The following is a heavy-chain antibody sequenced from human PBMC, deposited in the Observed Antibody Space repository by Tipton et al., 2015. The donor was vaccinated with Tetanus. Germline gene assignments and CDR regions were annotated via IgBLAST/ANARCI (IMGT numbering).Heavy chain of an antibody. CDR1: GASISSSRRFD. D-gene: IGHD2/OR15-2a*01. V-gene: IGHV4-30-4*08. J-gene: IGHJ4*02. Sequence: TLSLTCTVSGASISSSRRFDCGWIRQPPGKDLEWIGYIYQTGTTYYNPSLKGRVTISMDRSNTQFSLRLDSLTAADTAVYYCTRAAGFLGLTHDFWGRGTLVSVSS. CDR2: IYQTGTT. CDR3: TRAAGFLGLTHDF.